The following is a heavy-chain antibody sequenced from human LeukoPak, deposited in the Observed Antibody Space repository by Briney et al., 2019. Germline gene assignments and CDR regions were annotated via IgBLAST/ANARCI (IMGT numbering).Heavy chain of an antibody. D-gene: IGHD3-10*01. CDR3: ARLGTIMVRGVIITNWFDP. CDR2: IDHSGSP. CDR1: GGSFSGYY. Sequence: SETLSLTCAVYGGSFSGYYYSWIRQPPGRGLEWIGEIDHSGSPNYNPSLKSRVTISVDTSKNQFSLKLSSVTAADTAVYYCARLGTIMVRGVIITNWFDPWGQGTLVTVSS. V-gene: IGHV4-34*01. J-gene: IGHJ5*02.